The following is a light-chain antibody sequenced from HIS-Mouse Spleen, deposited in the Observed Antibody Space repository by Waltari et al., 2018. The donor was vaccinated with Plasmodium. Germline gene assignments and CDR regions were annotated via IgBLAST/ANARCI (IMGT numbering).Light chain of an antibody. Sequence: EIVMTQSPATPSVSPGERATLSRRASQSVSSNLAWYQQKPGQAPRLLIYGASTRATGIPARFSGSGSGTEFTLTISSLQSEDFAVYYCQQYNNWSFTFGPGTKVDIK. CDR2: GAS. CDR3: QQYNNWSFT. J-gene: IGKJ3*01. CDR1: QSVSSN. V-gene: IGKV3-15*01.